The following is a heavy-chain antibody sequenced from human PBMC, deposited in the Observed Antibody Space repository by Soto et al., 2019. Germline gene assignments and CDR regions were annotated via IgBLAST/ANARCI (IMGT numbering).Heavy chain of an antibody. V-gene: IGHV3-73*02. CDR3: VRAYENSNYYFDS. CDR1: GFTFHGST. CDR2: ISIKPNNYAT. D-gene: IGHD3-22*01. J-gene: IGHJ4*02. Sequence: QVVESGGGLVQPGESLKLSCVGSGFTFHGSTMHWVRQTSGKGLEWIGLISIKPNNYATVYAASVTGRFTISRDDSNNTAYLQINSLKSEDTGVYCCVRAYENSNYYFDSWGGGTLVTVSS.